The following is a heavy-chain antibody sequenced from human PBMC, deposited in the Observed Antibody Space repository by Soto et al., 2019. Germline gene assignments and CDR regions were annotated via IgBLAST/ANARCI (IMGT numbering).Heavy chain of an antibody. CDR1: GGTFSIYA. J-gene: IGHJ6*02. CDR3: ARGVLLDFLYYYGMDV. V-gene: IGHV1-69*13. Sequence: ASLKVSCKASGGTFSIYAISWVRQAPGQGLEWMGGIIPIFGTANYAQKFQGRVTITADESTSTAYMELSSLRSEDTAVYYCARGVLLDFLYYYGMDVWGQGTTVTVSS. CDR2: IIPIFGTA. D-gene: IGHD3-3*02.